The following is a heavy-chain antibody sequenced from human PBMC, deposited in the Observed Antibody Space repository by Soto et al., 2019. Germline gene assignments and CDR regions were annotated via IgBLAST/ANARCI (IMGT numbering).Heavy chain of an antibody. CDR1: GFTFSSYA. J-gene: IGHJ4*02. Sequence: QVQLVESGGGVVQPGRSLRLSCAASGFTFSSYAMHWVRQAPGKGLEWVAVISYDGSNKYYADSVKGRFTISRDNSKNPLYLQMNSLRAEDTAVYYCARDSGSYGGDYWGQGTLVTVSS. V-gene: IGHV3-30-3*01. CDR2: ISYDGSNK. D-gene: IGHD1-26*01. CDR3: ARDSGSYGGDY.